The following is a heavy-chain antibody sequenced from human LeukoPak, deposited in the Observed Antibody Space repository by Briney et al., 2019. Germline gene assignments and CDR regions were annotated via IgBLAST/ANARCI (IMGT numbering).Heavy chain of an antibody. J-gene: IGHJ5*02. CDR2: INPNSGGT. CDR1: GYTFTGYY. V-gene: IGHV1-2*02. Sequence: ASVKVSCKASGYTFTGYYIHWVRQAPGQGLEWMGWINPNSGGTNYAQKFQGRVTMTRDTSLGTAYMELRRLRSDDTAVYYCARDRLRLGYERTNWFDPWGQGTLVTVSS. D-gene: IGHD2-15*01. CDR3: ARDRLRLGYERTNWFDP.